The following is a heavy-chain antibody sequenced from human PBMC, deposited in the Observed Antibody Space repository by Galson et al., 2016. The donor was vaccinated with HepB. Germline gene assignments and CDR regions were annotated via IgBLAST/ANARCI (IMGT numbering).Heavy chain of an antibody. CDR2: INHSGSS. J-gene: IGHJ4*02. Sequence: ETLSLTCAVSGYSINDNNWWAWIRQPPGKGLEWIGFINHSGSSYYNPSLKSRVSMSLDTSKNQFSLKLSSVTAVDTAVYYCARCPSGENYGLPTYFDHWGQGTLVTVSS. D-gene: IGHD3-10*01. V-gene: IGHV4-28*01. CDR1: GYSINDNNW. CDR3: ARCPSGENYGLPTYFDH.